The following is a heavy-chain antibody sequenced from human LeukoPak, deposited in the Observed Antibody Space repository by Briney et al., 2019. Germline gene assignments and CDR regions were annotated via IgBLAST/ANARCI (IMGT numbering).Heavy chain of an antibody. CDR2: ISGCGSTT. J-gene: IGHJ6*04. D-gene: IGHD3-10*01. CDR1: GFTFSSYA. Sequence: GGSLTLSWAASGFTFSSYAMNWVRQAPGKGLEWVSGISGCGSTTYYADSVKGRFTISRDSSKNTLYLQMNSLRAEDTAVYYCAKDLGSGIYYYHAMDVWGEGTTVTVSS. CDR3: AKDLGSGIYYYHAMDV. V-gene: IGHV3-23*01.